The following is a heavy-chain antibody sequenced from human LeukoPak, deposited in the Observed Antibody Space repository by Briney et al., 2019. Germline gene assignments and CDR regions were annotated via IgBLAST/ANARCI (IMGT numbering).Heavy chain of an antibody. CDR1: GYTFTSYD. V-gene: IGHV1-8*01. J-gene: IGHJ4*02. Sequence: ASVTVSCKASGYTFTSYDINWVRQATGQGLEWMGWMNPNSGNTGYAQKFQGRVTMTRDTSISTVYMELSRLRSDDTAVYYCARGEMAATVYFDYWGQGTLVTVSS. CDR3: ARGEMAATVYFDY. CDR2: MNPNSGNT. D-gene: IGHD5-24*01.